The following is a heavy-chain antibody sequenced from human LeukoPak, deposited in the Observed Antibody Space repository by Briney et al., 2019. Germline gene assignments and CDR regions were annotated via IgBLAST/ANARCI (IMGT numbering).Heavy chain of an antibody. D-gene: IGHD4-17*01. V-gene: IGHV1-18*01. Sequence: ASVTVSCTASGYTFTSYGISWVRQAPGQGLEGMGWISAYNGNTNYAQKLQGRVTMTTDTSTSTAYMELRSLRSDDTAVYYCARYGDYYYYMDVWGKGTTVTVSS. CDR1: GYTFTSYG. CDR3: ARYGDYYYYMDV. J-gene: IGHJ6*03. CDR2: ISAYNGNT.